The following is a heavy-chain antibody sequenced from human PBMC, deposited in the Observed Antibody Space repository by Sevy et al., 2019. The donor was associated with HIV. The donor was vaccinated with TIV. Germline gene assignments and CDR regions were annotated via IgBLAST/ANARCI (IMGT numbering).Heavy chain of an antibody. V-gene: IGHV3-73*01. CDR1: GFAFSGST. J-gene: IGHJ6*02. CDR3: TGGAPYPMDV. D-gene: IGHD3-10*01. CDR2: IRSKAYNFAT. Sequence: GGSLRLSCAASGFAFSGSTVHRVRQASGKGLEWVGRIRSKAYNFATTYAASLKGRFTISRDDSKNTAYLQLNGLKTEDTAVYYCTGGAPYPMDVWGQGTTVTVSS.